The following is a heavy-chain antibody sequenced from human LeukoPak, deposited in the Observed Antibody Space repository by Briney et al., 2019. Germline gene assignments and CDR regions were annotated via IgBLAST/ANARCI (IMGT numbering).Heavy chain of an antibody. CDR2: IYPGDSDT. Sequence: GESLKISCKGSGYSFTSYWIAWVRQMPGKGLEWMGIIYPGDSDTRYSPSFQGQVAISADKSISTAYLQWSSLKASDTAMYYCARRLGYCSSTSCYAWFDPWGQGTLVTVSS. V-gene: IGHV5-51*01. CDR1: GYSFTSYW. D-gene: IGHD2-2*01. CDR3: ARRLGYCSSTSCYAWFDP. J-gene: IGHJ5*02.